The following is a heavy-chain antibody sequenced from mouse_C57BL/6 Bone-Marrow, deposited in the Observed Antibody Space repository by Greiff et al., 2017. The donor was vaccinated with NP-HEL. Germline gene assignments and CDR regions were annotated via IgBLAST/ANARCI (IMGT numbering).Heavy chain of an antibody. CDR1: GYTFTSYW. V-gene: IGHV1-55*01. D-gene: IGHD1-1*01. J-gene: IGHJ4*01. Sequence: VQLQQPGAELVKPGASVKMSCKASGYTFTSYWITWVKQRPGQGLEWIGDIYPGSGSTNYNEKFKSKATLTVDTSSSTAYMQLSSLTSEDSAVYYCARGDYYGSSVYAMDYWGQGTSVTVSS. CDR3: ARGDYYGSSVYAMDY. CDR2: IYPGSGST.